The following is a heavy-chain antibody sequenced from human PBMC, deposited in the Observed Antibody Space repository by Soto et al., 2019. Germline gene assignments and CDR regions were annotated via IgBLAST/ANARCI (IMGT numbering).Heavy chain of an antibody. D-gene: IGHD6-13*01. J-gene: IGHJ4*02. V-gene: IGHV3-21*01. CDR2: ISSSSSYI. CDR1: GFTFSSYS. Sequence: GGSLRLSCAASGFTFSSYSMNWVRQAPGKGLEWVSSISSSSSYIYYGDSVKGRLTISRDKAKNSLYLQMNSLRAEDTAVYYCARELGIAAAGTRRGPLDYWGQGTLVTVSS. CDR3: ARELGIAAAGTRRGPLDY.